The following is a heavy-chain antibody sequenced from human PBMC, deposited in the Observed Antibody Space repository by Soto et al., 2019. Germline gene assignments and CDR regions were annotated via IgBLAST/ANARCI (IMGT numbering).Heavy chain of an antibody. V-gene: IGHV4-4*02. CDR1: GGFISSSNW. D-gene: IGHD3-9*01. CDR2: IYHSGGT. Sequence: PSETLSLTCAVSGGFISSSNWWSWVRQPPGKGLEWIGEIYHSGGTNYNPSLKSRVTISVDKSKNQFSLKLSSVTAADTAVYYCARGTPTYYDILTGPFYYFDYWGQGTLVTVSS. J-gene: IGHJ4*02. CDR3: ARGTPTYYDILTGPFYYFDY.